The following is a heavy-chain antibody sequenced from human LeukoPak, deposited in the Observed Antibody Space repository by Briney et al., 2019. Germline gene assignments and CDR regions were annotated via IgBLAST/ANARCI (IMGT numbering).Heavy chain of an antibody. CDR2: VSSDGSID. V-gene: IGHV3-30*18. Sequence: PGGSLRLSCAASGFTVSSYGMHWVRQAPGKGLEWVAVVSSDGSIDYYADSVRGRFTVSRDNSKNTVYLQMNSLRAEDTAVYYCAKGIMVWGVIRYFDYWGQGTLVTVSS. J-gene: IGHJ4*02. D-gene: IGHD3-10*01. CDR1: GFTVSSYG. CDR3: AKGIMVWGVIRYFDY.